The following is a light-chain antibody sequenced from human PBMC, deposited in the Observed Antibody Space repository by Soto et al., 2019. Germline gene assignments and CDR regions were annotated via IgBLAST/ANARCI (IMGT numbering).Light chain of an antibody. J-gene: IGLJ3*02. CDR1: NIGSKN. CDR3: QVWDSSTVV. V-gene: IGLV3-9*01. CDR2: RDT. Sequence: SYELTQPLSVSVALGQTARITCGGNNIGSKNVHWYQLKPGQAPVLVIYRDTNRPSGIPERFSGSNSGNTATLAISGAQVGDDADYYCQVWDSSTVVFGGGTKLTVL.